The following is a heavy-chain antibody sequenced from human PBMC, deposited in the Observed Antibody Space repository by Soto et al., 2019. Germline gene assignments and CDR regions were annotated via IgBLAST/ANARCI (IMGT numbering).Heavy chain of an antibody. V-gene: IGHV3-30-3*01. D-gene: IGHD2-15*01. CDR2: ISYDGSNK. Sequence: QVQLVESGGGVVQPGRSLRLSCAASGFTFSSYAMHWVRQAPGKGLEWVAVISYDGSNKYYADSVKGRFTISRDNSKNTLYLQMNSLRAEDTAVYYCARDEGRYCSGGSCYPAPFDYWGQGNLVTVSS. CDR3: ARDEGRYCSGGSCYPAPFDY. J-gene: IGHJ4*02. CDR1: GFTFSSYA.